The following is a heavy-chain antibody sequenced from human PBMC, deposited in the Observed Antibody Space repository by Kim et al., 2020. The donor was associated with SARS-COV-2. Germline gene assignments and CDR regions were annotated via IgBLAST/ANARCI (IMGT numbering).Heavy chain of an antibody. CDR3: ARAYYYGSGSYRNYYYYYGMDV. CDR2: IYYSGST. Sequence: SETLSLTCTVSGGSISSYYWSWIRQPPGKGLEWIGYIYYSGSTNYNPSLKSRVTISVDTSKNQFSLKLSSVTAADTAVYYCARAYYYGSGSYRNYYYYYGMDVWGQGTTVTVSS. CDR1: GGSISSYY. J-gene: IGHJ6*02. D-gene: IGHD3-10*01. V-gene: IGHV4-59*08.